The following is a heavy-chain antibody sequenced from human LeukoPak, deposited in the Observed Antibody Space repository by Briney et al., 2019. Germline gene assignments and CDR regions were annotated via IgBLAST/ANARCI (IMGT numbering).Heavy chain of an antibody. Sequence: ASVKVSCKASGYTFTGYHMHWVRQAPGQGLEWMGRINPNSGGTTYAQKFQGRVTMTRDTSISTAYMELSRQRSDDTAVFYCARQRSGWSYDAFDIWGQGTMVTVSS. V-gene: IGHV1-2*06. CDR1: GYTFTGYH. J-gene: IGHJ3*02. CDR3: ARQRSGWSYDAFDI. CDR2: INPNSGGT. D-gene: IGHD6-19*01.